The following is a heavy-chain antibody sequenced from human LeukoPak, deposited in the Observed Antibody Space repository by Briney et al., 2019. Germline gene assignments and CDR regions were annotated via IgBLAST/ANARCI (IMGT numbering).Heavy chain of an antibody. CDR3: ASGLGGNSPFDY. CDR1: GYNFDRYG. V-gene: IGHV1-2*02. CDR2: MNPNSGGT. D-gene: IGHD4-23*01. Sequence: ASVKVSCKGSGYNFDRYGVNWVRQAPGQGLEWMGWMNPNSGGTNYAQKFQGRVTMTRDTSISTAYMELSRLRSDDTAVYYCASGLGGNSPFDYWGQGTLVTVSS. J-gene: IGHJ4*02.